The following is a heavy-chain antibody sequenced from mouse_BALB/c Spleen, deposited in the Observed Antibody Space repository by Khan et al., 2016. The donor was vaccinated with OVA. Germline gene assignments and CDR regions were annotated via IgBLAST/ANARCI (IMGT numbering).Heavy chain of an antibody. CDR1: GYTFTDYA. CDR2: ISSYYVVP. Sequence: QVQLQQPGAELVRPGESLKISCTGSGYTFTDYAMQWVKQSPAKSLEWVGVISSYYVVPDYNQTFKGKDTMTVEKCSSTAYMELDRLTTVECAVYYRASGGKVAHWGEGTLVTVPA. CDR3: ASGGKVAH. D-gene: IGHD1-1*02. J-gene: IGHJ3*01. V-gene: IGHV1S137*01.